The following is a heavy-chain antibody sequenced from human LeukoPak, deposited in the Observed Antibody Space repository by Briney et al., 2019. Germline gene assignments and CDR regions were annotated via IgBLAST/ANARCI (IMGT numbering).Heavy chain of an antibody. D-gene: IGHD4-17*01. CDR2: IYYRGST. V-gene: IGHV4-59*01. J-gene: IGHJ4*02. CDR3: ARGGDYGDLRYFDY. CDR1: GGSINNYY. Sequence: SETLSLTRTVSGGSINNYYWSWIRQPPGKGLEWIGYIYYRGSTNYNPSLKSRVTFSVDTSKNHFSLKLNSVTAADTAVYYCARGGDYGDLRYFDYWGQGTLVTVSS.